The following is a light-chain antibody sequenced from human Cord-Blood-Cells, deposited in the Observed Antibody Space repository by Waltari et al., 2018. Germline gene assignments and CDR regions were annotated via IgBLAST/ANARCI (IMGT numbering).Light chain of an antibody. CDR2: QDS. CDR1: KLGDKY. J-gene: IGLJ2*01. CDR3: QAWESSPAV. V-gene: IGLV3-1*01. Sequence: SYELTQPPSVSVSPGQTASITCSGDKLGDKYACWYQQKPGQSPVLVIYQDSKRPSGIPERFSGSNPGNTATLTLSGTQAMDEADYYCQAWESSPAVFGRGTKLTVL.